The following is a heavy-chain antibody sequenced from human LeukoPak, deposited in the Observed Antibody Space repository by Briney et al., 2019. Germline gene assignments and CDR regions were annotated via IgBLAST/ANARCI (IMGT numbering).Heavy chain of an antibody. CDR3: ARHDPVGHFLRGMDV. J-gene: IGHJ6*02. CDR2: INHSGST. D-gene: IGHD2/OR15-2a*01. CDR1: GGSFSGYY. V-gene: IGHV4-34*01. Sequence: KPSETLSLTCAVYGGSFSGYYWSWIRQPPGKGLEWIGEINHSGSTNYNPSLKSRVTISVDVSKNQFSLDLTSVTAADTAVYYCARHDPVGHFLRGMDVWGQGTTVTVSS.